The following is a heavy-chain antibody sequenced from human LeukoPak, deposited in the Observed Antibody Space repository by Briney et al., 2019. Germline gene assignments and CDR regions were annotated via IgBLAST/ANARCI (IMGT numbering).Heavy chain of an antibody. Sequence: SVKVSCKASGGTFNSLAISWVRQAPGQGLEWMGGIIPSFGTPDYAQGFQDTVSITADESTSTAYMELSSLRSEDTAVYYCARGYSSSWYLFDYWGQGTLVTVSS. V-gene: IGHV1-69*13. CDR3: ARGYSSSWYLFDY. D-gene: IGHD6-13*01. CDR2: IIPSFGTP. CDR1: GGTFNSLA. J-gene: IGHJ4*02.